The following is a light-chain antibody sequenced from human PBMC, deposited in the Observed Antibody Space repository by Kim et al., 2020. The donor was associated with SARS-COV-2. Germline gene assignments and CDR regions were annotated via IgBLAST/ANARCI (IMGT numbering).Light chain of an antibody. CDR1: SSDVGGYNY. Sequence: PGQSVTTSCTGTSSDVGGYNYVSLYQQHPGKAPKHMIYEGSKRPSGVPDRFSGSKSGNTASLTVSGLQAEDEADYYCSSYAGSNRVFGGGTQLTVL. V-gene: IGLV2-8*01. CDR2: EGS. J-gene: IGLJ3*02. CDR3: SSYAGSNRV.